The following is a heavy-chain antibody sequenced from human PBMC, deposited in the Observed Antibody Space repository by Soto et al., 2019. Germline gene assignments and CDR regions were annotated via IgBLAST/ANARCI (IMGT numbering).Heavy chain of an antibody. Sequence: QVQLVQSAAEVKKPGSSVKVSCKASGGTFSSYAISWVRQAPGQGLEWMGGIIPISDTTNYAQKFQGRVKITADESTSTADMELSSLRSEDTAVYYCARSQGSSTSLEIYYYYYYGMDVWGQGTTVTVSS. CDR1: GGTFSSYA. CDR3: ARSQGSSTSLEIYYYYYYGMDV. V-gene: IGHV1-69*01. J-gene: IGHJ6*02. CDR2: IIPISDTT. D-gene: IGHD2-2*01.